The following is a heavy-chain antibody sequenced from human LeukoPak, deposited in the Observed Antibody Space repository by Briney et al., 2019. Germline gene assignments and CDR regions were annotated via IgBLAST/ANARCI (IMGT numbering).Heavy chain of an antibody. CDR3: ARASRSGSYFFY. CDR2: SRNKANSYTT. Sequence: GGSLRLSCAASGFSFSDHYMDWVRQTPGKGLEWVGRSRNKANSYTTEYAASVKGRFTISRDDSKNSLFLQMNSLKTDDTAVYYCARASRSGSYFFYWGQGTLVTVSS. V-gene: IGHV3-72*01. CDR1: GFSFSDHY. J-gene: IGHJ4*02. D-gene: IGHD1-26*01.